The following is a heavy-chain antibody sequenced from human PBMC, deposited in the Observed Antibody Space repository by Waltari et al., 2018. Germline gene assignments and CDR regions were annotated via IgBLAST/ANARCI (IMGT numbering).Heavy chain of an antibody. CDR3: ARSPPGYCSGGSCYSGLGH. CDR1: GGSISSYY. V-gene: IGHV4-4*07. D-gene: IGHD2-15*01. Sequence: QVQLQESGPGLVKPSETLSLTCTVSGGSISSYYWSWIRQPAGKGLEWIGRIYTSGSTNYNPSLKSRVTISVDKSKNQFSRKLSSVTAADTAVYYCARSPPGYCSGGSCYSGLGHWGQGTLVTVSS. J-gene: IGHJ5*02. CDR2: IYTSGST.